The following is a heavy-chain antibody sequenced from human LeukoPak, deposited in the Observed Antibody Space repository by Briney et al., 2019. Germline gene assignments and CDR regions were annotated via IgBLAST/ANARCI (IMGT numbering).Heavy chain of an antibody. CDR1: GFTVSSNY. V-gene: IGHV3-53*01. D-gene: IGHD2-15*01. Sequence: GGSLGLSCAASGFTVSSNYMSWVRQAPGRGLEWVSVIYRGGTTYYADSVKGRFTISRDNSKNTLYLQMTSLRAEDTAVYFCARGAGAATAGYYYYYMDVWGKGTTVTVSS. CDR3: ARGAGAATAGYYYYYMDV. J-gene: IGHJ6*03. CDR2: IYRGGTT.